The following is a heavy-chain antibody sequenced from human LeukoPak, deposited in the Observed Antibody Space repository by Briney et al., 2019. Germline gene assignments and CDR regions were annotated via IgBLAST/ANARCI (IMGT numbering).Heavy chain of an antibody. D-gene: IGHD1-26*01. CDR1: GITFSSYW. CDR2: INSDGSST. V-gene: IGHV3-74*01. CDR3: ARRYSGSRNAFDI. J-gene: IGHJ3*02. Sequence: PGGSLRLSCAASGITFSSYWMHWVRQAPGKGLVWVSRINSDGSSTSYADSVKGRFTISRDNAKNTLYLQMNSLRAEDTAVYYCARRYSGSRNAFDIWGQGTMVTVSS.